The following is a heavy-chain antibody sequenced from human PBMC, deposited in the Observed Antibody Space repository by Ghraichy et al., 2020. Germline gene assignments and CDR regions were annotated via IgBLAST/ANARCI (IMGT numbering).Heavy chain of an antibody. V-gene: IGHV3-48*01. CDR1: GFTFSSYS. D-gene: IGHD3-10*01. CDR3: ARSDHYGSGSYKY. J-gene: IGHJ4*02. CDR2: ISSSSSTI. Sequence: GGSLRLSCAASGFTFSSYSMNWVRQAPGKGLEWVSYISSSSSTIYYADSVKGRFTITRDNAKNSLYLQMNSLRAEDTAVYYCARSDHYGSGSYKYWGKGTLVTVS.